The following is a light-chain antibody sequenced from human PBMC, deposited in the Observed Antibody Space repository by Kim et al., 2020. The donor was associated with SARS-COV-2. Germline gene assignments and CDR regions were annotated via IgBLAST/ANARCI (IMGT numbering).Light chain of an antibody. CDR1: SSNVGSYNL. V-gene: IGLV2-23*01. Sequence: LTQPASVSGSPGQSITISCTGTSSNVGSYNLVSWYQQHPGKAPKLMIYEGNKRPSGVSNRFSASKSDNTASLTISGLQAEDEADYYCCSYAGSSTWVFGGGTQLTVL. J-gene: IGLJ3*02. CDR2: EGN. CDR3: CSYAGSSTWV.